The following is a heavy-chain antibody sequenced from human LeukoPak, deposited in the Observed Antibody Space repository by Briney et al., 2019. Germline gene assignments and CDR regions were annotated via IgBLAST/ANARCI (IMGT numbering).Heavy chain of an antibody. J-gene: IGHJ4*02. V-gene: IGHV3-74*01. CDR2: INTDGSTT. Sequence: GGSLRLSCAASGFTFTNYMMDWVRQAPGKGLVWVSSINTDGSTTNYADSVKGRFTISRDNAENTLFLLLHSLRAEDTAVYYCTRGHPGKLDYWGQGTLVTASS. D-gene: IGHD3-10*01. CDR1: GFTFTNYM. CDR3: TRGHPGKLDY.